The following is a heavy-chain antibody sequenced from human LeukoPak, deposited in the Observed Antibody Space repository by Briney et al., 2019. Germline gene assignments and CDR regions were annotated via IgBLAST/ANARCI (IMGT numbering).Heavy chain of an antibody. J-gene: IGHJ3*02. CDR2: IWYDGSNK. Sequence: GGSLRLSCAASGFTFSSYGMHWVRQAPGKGLEWVAVIWYDGSNKYYADSVKGRVTISRDNSKNTLYLQMNSLRAEDTAVYYCARVQNWGVDAFDIWGQGTMVTVSS. D-gene: IGHD3-10*01. V-gene: IGHV3-33*01. CDR1: GFTFSSYG. CDR3: ARVQNWGVDAFDI.